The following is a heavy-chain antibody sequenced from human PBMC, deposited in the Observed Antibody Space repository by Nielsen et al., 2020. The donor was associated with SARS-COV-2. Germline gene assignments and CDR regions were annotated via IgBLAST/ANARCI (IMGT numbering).Heavy chain of an antibody. CDR2: ISWNSGSI. CDR1: GFTFSSYA. V-gene: IGHV3-9*01. Sequence: GGSLRLSCAASGFTFSSYAMSWVRQAPGKGLEWVSGISWNSGSIGYADSVKGRFTISRDNAKNSLYLQMNSLRAEDTALYYCAKFGGYDSYYYGMDVWGQGTTVTVSS. D-gene: IGHD5-12*01. J-gene: IGHJ6*02. CDR3: AKFGGYDSYYYGMDV.